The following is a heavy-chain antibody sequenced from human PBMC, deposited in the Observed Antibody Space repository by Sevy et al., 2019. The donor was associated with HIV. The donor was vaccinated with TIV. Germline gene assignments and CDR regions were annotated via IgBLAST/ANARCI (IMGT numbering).Heavy chain of an antibody. CDR3: AKLGCGDGNCFSIDY. D-gene: IGHD2-15*01. Sequence: GGSLRLSCAASGFTFSSYAMTWVRQAPGKGLEWVSGISASGASTYYADSVKGRFTISRDNSKNTLYLQINSLRAEDTAVYYCAKLGCGDGNCFSIDYWGQGTLVTVSS. V-gene: IGHV3-23*01. CDR1: GFTFSSYA. J-gene: IGHJ4*02. CDR2: ISASGAST.